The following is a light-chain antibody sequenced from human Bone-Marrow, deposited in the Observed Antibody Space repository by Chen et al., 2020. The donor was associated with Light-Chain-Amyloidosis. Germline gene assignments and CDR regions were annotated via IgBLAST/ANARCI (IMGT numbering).Light chain of an antibody. Sequence: VLPQPSSESVAPGQTPTIACGGNNLGSTSVHWYQQTPGQAPLLVVYDDSDRPSGIPERLSGSNSGNTATLTISRVEAGDEADYYCPVWDRSSDRPVFGGGTKLTVL. CDR1: NLGSTS. CDR2: DDS. V-gene: IGLV3-21*02. J-gene: IGLJ3*02. CDR3: PVWDRSSDRPV.